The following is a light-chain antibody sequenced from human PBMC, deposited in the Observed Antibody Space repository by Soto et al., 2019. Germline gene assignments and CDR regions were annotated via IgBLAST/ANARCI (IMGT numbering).Light chain of an antibody. CDR2: DAS. CDR3: QQYGSIPTT. J-gene: IGKJ5*01. CDR1: QGIGNC. V-gene: IGKV1-33*01. Sequence: DIQMTQSPSSLSSSIGDRVTISCQASQGIGNCLYWYQQKPGKAPYLLIYDASYLNTGVSSRFSGRGSGRQFSIIITSLQHADVATYYCQQYGSIPTTFGHGTRLDIK.